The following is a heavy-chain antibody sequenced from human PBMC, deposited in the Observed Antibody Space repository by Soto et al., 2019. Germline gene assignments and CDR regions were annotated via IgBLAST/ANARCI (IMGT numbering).Heavy chain of an antibody. CDR1: GGSISSSSYY. CDR3: ARHCVPGIAVAGLDY. V-gene: IGHV4-61*05. J-gene: IGHJ4*02. Sequence: PSETLSLTCTVSGGSISSSSYYWGWIRQPPGKGLEWIGYIYYSGSTNYNPSLKSRVTISVDTSKNQFSLKLSSVTAADTAVYYCARHCVPGIAVAGLDYWGQGTLVTVSS. CDR2: IYYSGST. D-gene: IGHD6-19*01.